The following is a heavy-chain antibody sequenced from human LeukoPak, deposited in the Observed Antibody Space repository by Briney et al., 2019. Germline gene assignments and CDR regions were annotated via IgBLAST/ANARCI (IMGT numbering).Heavy chain of an antibody. J-gene: IGHJ1*01. CDR3: ARSGQGYSYGLVGPGALGH. V-gene: IGHV4-31*03. CDR2: IYYLGST. CDR1: GGSLSSGGYY. Sequence: PSETLSLTCTVSGGSLSSGGYYWSWIRQHPGKALEWIGYIYYLGSTYSNPSLKSRVTISVDRSSNQFSLKLTTVTAADTAVYYCARSGQGYSYGLVGPGALGHWGQGAQVTVSS. D-gene: IGHD5-12*01.